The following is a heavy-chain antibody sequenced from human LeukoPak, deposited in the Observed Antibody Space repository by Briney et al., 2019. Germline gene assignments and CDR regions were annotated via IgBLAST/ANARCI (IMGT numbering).Heavy chain of an antibody. CDR1: GYTFTSYG. Sequence: ASVKVSCKASGYTFTSYGISWVRQAPGQGLEWMGWISAYNGNTNYAQKLQGRVTMTTDTSTSTAYMELRSLRSDDTAVYYCAREREVYPIEGPYYYGTDVWGQGTTVTVSS. J-gene: IGHJ6*02. CDR2: ISAYNGNT. D-gene: IGHD1-26*01. CDR3: AREREVYPIEGPYYYGTDV. V-gene: IGHV1-18*01.